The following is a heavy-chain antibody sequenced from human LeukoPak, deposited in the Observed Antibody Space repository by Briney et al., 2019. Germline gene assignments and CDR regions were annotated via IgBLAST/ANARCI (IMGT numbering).Heavy chain of an antibody. V-gene: IGHV4-4*07. CDR1: GDSINNYY. Sequence: SETLSLTCTVSGDSINNYYWNWIRQPAGKGLEWIGRVYSDGNTNYNPSLKSRVTMSVDTPKSQVSLKLTSVTAADTAWYYCAGLYYYDSSGFFYYFDYWGQGALVTVSS. D-gene: IGHD3-22*01. CDR2: VYSDGNT. CDR3: AGLYYYDSSGFFYYFDY. J-gene: IGHJ4*02.